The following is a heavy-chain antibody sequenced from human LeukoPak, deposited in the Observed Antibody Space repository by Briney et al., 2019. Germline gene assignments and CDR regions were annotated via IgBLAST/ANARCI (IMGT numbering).Heavy chain of an antibody. CDR1: GYTFTSYP. CDR2: INTYTGDP. D-gene: IGHD2-2*01. J-gene: IGHJ4*02. Sequence: ASVKASCKASGYTFTSYPMNWVRQAPGQGLQWMGRINTYTGDPTYAHAFRGRFVFSLNTSVSTTYLQISSLKSEDTAVYYCATQGGGKCSTTSCYDYWGQGTLVTASS. V-gene: IGHV7-4-1*02. CDR3: ATQGGGKCSTTSCYDY.